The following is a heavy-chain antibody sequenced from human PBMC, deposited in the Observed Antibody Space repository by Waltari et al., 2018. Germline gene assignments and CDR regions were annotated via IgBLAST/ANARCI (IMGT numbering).Heavy chain of an antibody. J-gene: IGHJ3*02. V-gene: IGHV4-61*02. Sequence: QVQLQESGPGLVKPSETLSLTCSVSGGSISSGSYYWTWIRQPAGKGLEWIGRIDTRGSTNYNPSLRSRLTIAGDTSNNQFSLKLSSVTAADTAVYYCARDPPQLADAFDIWGQGTMVTVSS. CDR1: GGSISSGSYY. CDR2: IDTRGST. CDR3: ARDPPQLADAFDI. D-gene: IGHD3-10*01.